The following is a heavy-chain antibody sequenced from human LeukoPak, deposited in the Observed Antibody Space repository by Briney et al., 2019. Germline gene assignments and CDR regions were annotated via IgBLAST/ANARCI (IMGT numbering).Heavy chain of an antibody. J-gene: IGHJ4*02. CDR3: ARFGYVAAVDV. D-gene: IGHD2-15*01. CDR1: GFSFSAYR. CDR2: INPAGSEA. Sequence: GGSLRLSCAASGFSFSAYRMTWVRQAPGTGLEWVANINPAGSEAYYVDPVKGRFSISRDNAKNLVYLQMNSLRAEDTAVYHCARFGYVAAVDVWGQGTPVTVSS. V-gene: IGHV3-7*01.